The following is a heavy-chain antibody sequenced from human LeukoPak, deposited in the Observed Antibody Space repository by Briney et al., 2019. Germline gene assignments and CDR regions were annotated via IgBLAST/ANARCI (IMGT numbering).Heavy chain of an antibody. V-gene: IGHV3-66*01. CDR3: ARDQGFMVRGVSFDP. J-gene: IGHJ5*02. CDR1: GFTVSINY. Sequence: GGSLRLSCAASGFTVSINYMSWVRQAPGKGLEWVSVIYSGGSTYYADSVKGRFTISRDNSKNTLYLQMNSLRAEDTAVYYCARDQGFMVRGVSFDPWGQGTLVTVSS. D-gene: IGHD3-10*01. CDR2: IYSGGST.